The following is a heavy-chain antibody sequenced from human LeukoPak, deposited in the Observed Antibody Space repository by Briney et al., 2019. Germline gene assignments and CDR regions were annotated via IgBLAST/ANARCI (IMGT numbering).Heavy chain of an antibody. CDR3: ARDQITMVRGVKNWFDP. J-gene: IGHJ5*02. CDR1: GYTFTSYY. CDR2: INPSGGST. V-gene: IGHV1-46*01. D-gene: IGHD3-10*01. Sequence: ASVKVSCKASGYTFTSYYMHWVRQAPGQGLEWMGIINPSGGSTSYAQKFQGRVTMTRDTSTSTVYMELSSLRSEDTAVYYCARDQITMVRGVKNWFDPWGQGTLVTVSS.